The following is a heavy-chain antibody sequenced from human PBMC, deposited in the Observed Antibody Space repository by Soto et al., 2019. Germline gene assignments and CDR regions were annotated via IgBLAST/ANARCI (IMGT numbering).Heavy chain of an antibody. J-gene: IGHJ3*02. CDR2: TIPVFNTA. CDR1: GGTLSDHG. Sequence: QVQLEQSGAEVKKPGSSVKISCKASGGTLSDHGVSWLRQAPGQGLEWVGGTIPVFNTAKYAPKFQGRVTIAEDKSTNIDYMELGSLRSDDTAFYYCARGVYGSGNYYTGPSAFDIWGQGTLVIVSS. V-gene: IGHV1-69*06. CDR3: ARGVYGSGNYYTGPSAFDI. D-gene: IGHD3-10*01.